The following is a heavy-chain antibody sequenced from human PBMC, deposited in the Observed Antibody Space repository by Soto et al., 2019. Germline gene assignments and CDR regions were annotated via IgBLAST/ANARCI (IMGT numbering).Heavy chain of an antibody. Sequence: GGSLRLSCAASGFTFSSYAMSWVRQAPGKGLEWVSAISGSGGSSYYADSVKGRFTISRDNSKNTLYLQMNSLRAEDTAVYYCAKDRSILTARGPLWFGEFIGRGFDYWGQGTLVTVSS. CDR3: AKDRSILTARGPLWFGEFIGRGFDY. J-gene: IGHJ4*02. CDR2: ISGSGGSS. D-gene: IGHD3-10*01. V-gene: IGHV3-23*01. CDR1: GFTFSSYA.